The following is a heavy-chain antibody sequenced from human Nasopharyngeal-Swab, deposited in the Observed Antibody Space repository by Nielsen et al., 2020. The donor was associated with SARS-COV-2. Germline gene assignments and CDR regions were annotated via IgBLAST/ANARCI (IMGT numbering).Heavy chain of an antibody. J-gene: IGHJ4*02. Sequence: SETLSLTCTVSGASISSYCWSWIRQPPGKGLECIGYICYSVSTNYNPSLKSRVTISVDTSKNQFSLKLSSVTAADTAVYYCARGGVAYNDNTEGLDYWGRGALVTVSS. CDR3: ARGGVAYNDNTEGLDY. D-gene: IGHD3-22*01. V-gene: IGHV4-59*01. CDR2: ICYSVST. CDR1: GASISSYC.